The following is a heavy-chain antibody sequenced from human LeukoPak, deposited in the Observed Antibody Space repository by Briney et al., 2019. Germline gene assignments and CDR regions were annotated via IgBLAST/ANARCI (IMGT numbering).Heavy chain of an antibody. Sequence: KDGESLKISCKGSGYSFTSYWIGWVRQMPGKGLEWMGIIYPGDSDTRYSPSFQGQVTISADKSISTAYLQWSSLKASDTAMYYCARGVNQWLRLTKYYFDYWGQGTLVTVSS. V-gene: IGHV5-51*01. CDR1: GYSFTSYW. CDR2: IYPGDSDT. J-gene: IGHJ4*02. D-gene: IGHD5-12*01. CDR3: ARGVNQWLRLTKYYFDY.